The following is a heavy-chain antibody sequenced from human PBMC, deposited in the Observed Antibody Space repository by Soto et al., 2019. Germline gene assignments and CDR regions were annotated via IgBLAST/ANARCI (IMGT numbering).Heavy chain of an antibody. V-gene: IGHV4-30-4*01. J-gene: IGHJ5*02. CDR1: GSSISSVDYY. D-gene: IGHD2-2*02. Sequence: SETLSLTCTVSGSSISSVDYYWSWIRQPPGKGLEWIGYIYYSGSTYYNPSLKSRVTISVDTSKNQFSLKLSSVTAADTAVYYCAREIAYCSSTSCYTWFDPWGQGTLVTASS. CDR3: AREIAYCSSTSCYTWFDP. CDR2: IYYSGST.